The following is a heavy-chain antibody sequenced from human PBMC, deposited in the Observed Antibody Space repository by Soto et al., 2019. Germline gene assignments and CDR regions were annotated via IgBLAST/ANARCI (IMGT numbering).Heavy chain of an antibody. J-gene: IGHJ2*01. Sequence: EVQLLESGGGLVQPGGSLRLSCVGSGFTFINYAMNWVRQTPGKGLEWVSTISGGGDRTFDADTAKGRFTISRDNSKNTVNLQMNSLRADDTAVYYCARKVLVSTSRPDWWYFDLWGRGTLVTVSS. CDR3: ARKVLVSTSRPDWWYFDL. CDR1: GFTFINYA. V-gene: IGHV3-23*01. CDR2: ISGGGDRT. D-gene: IGHD2-2*01.